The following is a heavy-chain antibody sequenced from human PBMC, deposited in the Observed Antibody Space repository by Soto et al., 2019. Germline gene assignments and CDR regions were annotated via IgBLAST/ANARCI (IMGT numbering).Heavy chain of an antibody. CDR3: TKVGGLYDFWSGHLPFDL. CDR2: ISWNSDSI. D-gene: IGHD3-3*01. V-gene: IGHV3-9*01. J-gene: IGHJ5*02. Sequence: EAQLVESGGGLVQPGRSLRLPCAGSGFIFDDFAIHWVRQAPGKGLEWVSGISWNSDSIGYADSVKGRFTISRDSTKNALYLQITSLRVADTALYDGTKVGGLYDFWSGHLPFDLWGQGTLVT. CDR1: GFIFDDFA.